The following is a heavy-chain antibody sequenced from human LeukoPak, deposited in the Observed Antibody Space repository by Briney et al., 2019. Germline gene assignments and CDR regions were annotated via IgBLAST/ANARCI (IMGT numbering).Heavy chain of an antibody. V-gene: IGHV4-34*01. D-gene: IGHD2-15*01. CDR2: INHSGSP. CDR1: GGSFSGYY. CDR3: ARDSRAGYSLPLDH. J-gene: IGHJ4*02. Sequence: SETLSLTCAVYGGSFSGYYWSWIRQPPGQGLEWIGEINHSGSPNYNPSLKSRVTISVDTSKNQVSLQLNSVTPDDTAVYYCARDSRAGYSLPLDHWGQGALVTVSS.